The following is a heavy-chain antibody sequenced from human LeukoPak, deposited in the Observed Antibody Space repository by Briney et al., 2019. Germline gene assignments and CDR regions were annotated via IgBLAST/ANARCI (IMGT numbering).Heavy chain of an antibody. CDR2: ISSSSSYI. CDR3: ARDADYYFDY. Sequence: GGSLRLSCAASGFTFSSYGMHWVRQAPGKGLEWVSSISSSSSYIYYADSVKGRFTISRDNAKNSLYLQMNSLRAEDTAVYYCARDADYYFDYWGQGTLVTVSS. J-gene: IGHJ4*02. D-gene: IGHD2-21*02. CDR1: GFTFSSYG. V-gene: IGHV3-21*01.